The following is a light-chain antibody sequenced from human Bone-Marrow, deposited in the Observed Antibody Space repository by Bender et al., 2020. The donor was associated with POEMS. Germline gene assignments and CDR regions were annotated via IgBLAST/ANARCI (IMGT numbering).Light chain of an antibody. CDR3: SSYTSITTPV. CDR1: SSDVGTYDR. Sequence: QSALTQPRSVSGSPGQSVTISCTGTSSDVGTYDRVSWYQQPPGTAPKLIIYDVSNRPSGVSNRFSGSKSGNTASLTISGLQAEDEADYYCSSYTSITTPVFGGGTKLTVL. J-gene: IGLJ2*01. CDR2: DVS. V-gene: IGLV2-18*02.